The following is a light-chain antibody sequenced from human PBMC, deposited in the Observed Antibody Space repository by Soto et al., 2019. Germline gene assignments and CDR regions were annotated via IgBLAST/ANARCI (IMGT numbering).Light chain of an antibody. CDR2: AAS. J-gene: IGKJ1*01. V-gene: IGKV1-9*01. CDR1: QGISSY. CDR3: QQLHSYPRT. Sequence: DIQLTQSPSFLSASVGDRITITCRASQGISSYLAWYQQKPGKAPKLLIYAASTLQSGVPSRFSGSGSGTEFTLTISSLQPEDFATYYCQQLHSYPRTVGQGTKVDIK.